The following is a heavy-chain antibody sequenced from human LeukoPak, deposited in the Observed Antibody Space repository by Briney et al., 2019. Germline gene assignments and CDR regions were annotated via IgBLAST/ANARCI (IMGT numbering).Heavy chain of an antibody. CDR2: IFYSGST. V-gene: IGHV4-39*07. J-gene: IGHJ5*02. D-gene: IGHD3-22*01. CDR3: AKIITMIDNNWFDP. CDR1: GGSISTSNYY. Sequence: SETLSLTCTVSGGSISTSNYYWGWIRQPPGKGLEWIGNIFYSGSTYYSPSLKSRVTISLDTSRNQFSLKLNSVTAADTAVYYCAKIITMIDNNWFDPWGQGTLVTVSS.